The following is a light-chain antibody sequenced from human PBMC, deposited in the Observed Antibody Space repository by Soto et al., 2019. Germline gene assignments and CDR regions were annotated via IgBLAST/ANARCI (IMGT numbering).Light chain of an antibody. CDR2: EVV. J-gene: IGLJ1*01. Sequence: QSAVTQPASVSGSPGQSITISCTGSSSDVGYYNHVSWFQQHPGKAPKLMIYEVVDRPSGVSIRFSGSKSGNTASLTITGLQAEDEADYYCSSYAAGSTYVFGTGTKVTVL. V-gene: IGLV2-14*01. CDR1: SSDVGYYNH. CDR3: SSYAAGSTYV.